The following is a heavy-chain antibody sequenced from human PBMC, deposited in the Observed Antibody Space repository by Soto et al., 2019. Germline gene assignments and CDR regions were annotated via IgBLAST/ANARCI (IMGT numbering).Heavy chain of an antibody. CDR1: GFTFTNYG. J-gene: IGHJ4*02. Sequence: ASVKVSCKASGFTFTNYGITWVRRAPGQGLEWMGWISAYNGNTNYAQKLQGRVTMTTDTSTSTVYMELRSLRSDDTAVYYCASTSGQLPYYRDYWGQGTLVSV. CDR3: ASTSGQLPYYRDY. D-gene: IGHD1-1*01. CDR2: ISAYNGNT. V-gene: IGHV1-18*01.